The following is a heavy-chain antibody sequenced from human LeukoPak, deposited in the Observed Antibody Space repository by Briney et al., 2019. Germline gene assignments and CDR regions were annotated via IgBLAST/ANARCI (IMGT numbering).Heavy chain of an antibody. Sequence: GGSLRLSCAGPGFTVSNNYMSWVRRAAGKGLEWVALIYRACGTYYADSVKGRFTISRDNSKNTLHLQMNSLMAEDTAVYYCVRNSGELGAWGQGTLVTASS. V-gene: IGHV3-53*01. J-gene: IGHJ5*02. CDR3: VRNSGELGA. CDR2: IYRACGT. CDR1: GFTVSNNY. D-gene: IGHD2-21*01.